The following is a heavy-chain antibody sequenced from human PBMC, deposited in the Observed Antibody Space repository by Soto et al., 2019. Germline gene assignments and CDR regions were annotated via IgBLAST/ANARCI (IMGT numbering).Heavy chain of an antibody. CDR1: GFTFSNAW. J-gene: IGHJ5*02. CDR2: IKSKTDGGTT. V-gene: IGHV3-15*01. CDR3: TTAHRADWFEP. Sequence: PGGSLRLSCAASGFTFSNAWMSWVRQAPGKGLEWVGRIKSKTDGGTTDYAAPVKGRFTISRDDSKNTLYLQMNSLKTEDTAGYYGTTAHRADWFEPWGQGTLVTVSS. D-gene: IGHD1-26*01.